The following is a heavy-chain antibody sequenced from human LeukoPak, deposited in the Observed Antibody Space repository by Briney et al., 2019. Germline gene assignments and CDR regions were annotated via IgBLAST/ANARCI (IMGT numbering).Heavy chain of an antibody. D-gene: IGHD2-2*01. Sequence: SENLSLTCTVSGGSISSSSYYWGWIRQPPGKGLEWIGSIYYSGSTYYNPSLKSRVTISVDTSKNQFSLKLSSVTAADTAVYYCARGPRSSAMPGGAFDIWGQGTMVTVSS. CDR2: IYYSGST. CDR3: ARGPRSSAMPGGAFDI. J-gene: IGHJ3*02. CDR1: GGSISSSSYY. V-gene: IGHV4-39*07.